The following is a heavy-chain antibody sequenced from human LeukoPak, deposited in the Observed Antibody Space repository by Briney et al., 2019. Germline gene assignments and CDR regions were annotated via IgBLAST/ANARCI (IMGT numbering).Heavy chain of an antibody. J-gene: IGHJ4*02. CDR3: VKVAPSDYYDTTGYWGDH. CDR2: MNGNGGRI. D-gene: IGHD3-22*01. V-gene: IGHV3-23*01. Sequence: PGGSLRLSCAASGFTFSSYGMAWVRQAPGKGLEWVSGMNGNGGRIYYADSVKGRFTISRDNSKNTLYLQMNSLRAEDTAVYYCVKVAPSDYYDTTGYWGDHWGQGTLVTVSS. CDR1: GFTFSSYG.